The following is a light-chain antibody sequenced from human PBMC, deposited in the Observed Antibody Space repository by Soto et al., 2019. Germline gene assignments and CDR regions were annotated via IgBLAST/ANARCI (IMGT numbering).Light chain of an antibody. J-gene: IGLJ1*01. V-gene: IGLV1-44*01. CDR3: AAWDDSLNPLYV. Sequence: QSVLTQPPSASGTPGQRVTISCSGSSSDIGSNTVNWYQQLPGTAPKLLIYSNNQRPSGVPDRFSGSKSGTSASLAISGLQSEDEADYYCAAWDDSLNPLYVFVTGTKVTVL. CDR1: SSDIGSNT. CDR2: SNN.